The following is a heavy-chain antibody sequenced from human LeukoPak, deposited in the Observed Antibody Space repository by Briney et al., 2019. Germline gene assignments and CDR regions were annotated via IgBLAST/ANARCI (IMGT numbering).Heavy chain of an antibody. Sequence: GGSLRLSCAASGFTFSSYAMHGARQAPGKGLEWVAVISYDGSNKYYADYVKSRYTISRDNSKNTLYLQMSSLRAADTAVYYCASRGGYWYYYYGMDVWGQGTTVTVSS. J-gene: IGHJ6*02. V-gene: IGHV3-30*04. CDR3: ASRGGYWYYYYGMDV. CDR1: GFTFSSYA. CDR2: ISYDGSNK. D-gene: IGHD1-26*01.